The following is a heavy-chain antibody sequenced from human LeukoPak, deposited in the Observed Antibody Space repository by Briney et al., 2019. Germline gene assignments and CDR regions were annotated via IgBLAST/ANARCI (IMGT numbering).Heavy chain of an antibody. CDR2: IVVGSGNT. J-gene: IGHJ4*02. V-gene: IGHV1-58*01. D-gene: IGHD2-2*01. CDR1: GFTFTSSA. Sequence: SVKVSCKASGFTFTSSAVQWVRQARGQRLEWIGWIVVGSGNTNYAQKFQERVTITRDMSTSTAYMELSSLRSEDTAVYYCAAGHLDSYCSSTSCYGTFDYWGQGTLSPSPQ. CDR3: AAGHLDSYCSSTSCYGTFDY.